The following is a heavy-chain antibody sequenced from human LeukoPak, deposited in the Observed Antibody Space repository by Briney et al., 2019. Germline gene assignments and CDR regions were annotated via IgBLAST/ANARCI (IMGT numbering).Heavy chain of an antibody. CDR3: ARSSRIAAAIWYNWFDP. CDR1: GFTLSSYS. V-gene: IGHV3-21*01. D-gene: IGHD6-13*01. CDR2: ISSGSSYI. Sequence: GGSLRLSCAASGFTLSSYSMNWVRQAPGKGLEWVSSISSGSSYIYYADSVKGRFTISRDNAKNSLYLQMNSLRAEDTAVYYCARSSRIAAAIWYNWFDPWGQGTLVTVSS. J-gene: IGHJ5*02.